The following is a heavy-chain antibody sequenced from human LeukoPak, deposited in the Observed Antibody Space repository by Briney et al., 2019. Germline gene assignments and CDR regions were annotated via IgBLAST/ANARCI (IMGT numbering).Heavy chain of an antibody. CDR1: GFTFSNYE. J-gene: IGHJ5*02. CDR2: ISSSSSYI. Sequence: GGSLRLSCAASGFTFSNYEMNWVRQAPGKGLEWVSSISSSSSYIYYADSVKGRFTISRDNAKNSLYLQMNSLRAEDTAVYYCARGGLSEYYDSSGFHRNWFDPWGQGTLVTVSS. CDR3: ARGGLSEYYDSSGFHRNWFDP. V-gene: IGHV3-21*01. D-gene: IGHD3-22*01.